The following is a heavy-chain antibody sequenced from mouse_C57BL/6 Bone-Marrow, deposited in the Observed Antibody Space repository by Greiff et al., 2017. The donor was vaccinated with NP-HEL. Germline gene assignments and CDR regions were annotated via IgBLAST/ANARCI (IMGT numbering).Heavy chain of an antibody. CDR2: LNPYNGDT. CDR3: AKGRGYDGPLFAY. V-gene: IGHV1-20*01. Sequence: EVQLQQSGPELVKPGDSVKISCKASGYSFTGYFMNWVMQSHGKSLEWIGRLNPYNGDTFYNQKFKGKATLTVDKSSSTAHMELRSLTSEDSAVYYCAKGRGYDGPLFAYWGQGTLVTVSA. J-gene: IGHJ3*01. D-gene: IGHD2-2*01. CDR1: GYSFTGYF.